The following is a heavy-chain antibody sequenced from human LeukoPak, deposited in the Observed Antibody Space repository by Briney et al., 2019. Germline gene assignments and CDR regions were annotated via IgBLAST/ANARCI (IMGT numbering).Heavy chain of an antibody. D-gene: IGHD1-26*01. CDR2: IIPIFGTA. CDR1: GGTFSSYA. Sequence: GASVKVSCKASGGTFSSYAISWVRQAPGQGLESMGGIIPIFGTANYAQKFQGRVTITADESTSTAYMELSSLRSEDTAVYYCARGRVSGSYSHFQHWGQGTLVTVSS. J-gene: IGHJ1*01. V-gene: IGHV1-69*13. CDR3: ARGRVSGSYSHFQH.